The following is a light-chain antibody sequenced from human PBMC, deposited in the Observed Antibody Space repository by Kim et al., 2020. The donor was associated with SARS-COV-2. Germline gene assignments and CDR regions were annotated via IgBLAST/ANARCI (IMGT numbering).Light chain of an antibody. CDR1: SSDVGGYDY. CDR3: SSYTSSSSRV. CDR2: DVT. V-gene: IGLV2-14*03. J-gene: IGLJ3*02. Sequence: GQSITISCAGTSSDVGGYDYVSWYQQHPGKVPKLMIYDVTNRPSGVSNRFSGSKSGNTASLTTSGLQAEDEADYYCSSYTSSSSRVFGGGTQLTVL.